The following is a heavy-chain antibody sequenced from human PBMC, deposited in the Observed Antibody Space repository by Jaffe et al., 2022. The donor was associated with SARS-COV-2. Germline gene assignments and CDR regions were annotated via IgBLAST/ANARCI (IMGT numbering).Heavy chain of an antibody. D-gene: IGHD1-7*01. V-gene: IGHV4-59*08. CDR3: ARLIGTTGWFDP. Sequence: QVQLQESGPGLVKPSETLSLTCTVSGGSISSYYWSWIRQPPGKGLEWIGYIYYSGSTNYNPSLKSRVTISVDTSKNQFSLKLSSVTAADTAVYYCARLIGTTGWFDPWGQGTLVTVSS. CDR2: IYYSGST. CDR1: GGSISSYY. J-gene: IGHJ5*02.